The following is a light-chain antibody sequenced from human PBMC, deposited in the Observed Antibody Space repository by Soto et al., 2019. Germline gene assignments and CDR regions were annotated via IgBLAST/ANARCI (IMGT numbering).Light chain of an antibody. CDR2: DDS. CDR1: SIGSKS. CDR3: QVWIGTSDHPGV. Sequence: SYELTQPPSVSVAPGQTATITCEGDSIGSKSVHWYQQKPGQAPVLVVYDDSGRPSGIPERFSGSNSGNTASLTLSRVEAGDEADYYCQVWIGTSDHPGVFGPGTKLTVL. J-gene: IGLJ1*01. V-gene: IGLV3-21*02.